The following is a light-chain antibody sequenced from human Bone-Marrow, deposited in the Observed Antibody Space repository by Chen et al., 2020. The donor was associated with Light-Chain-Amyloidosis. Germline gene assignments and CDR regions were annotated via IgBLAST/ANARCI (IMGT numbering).Light chain of an antibody. CDR3: HSQDSSAKQLA. CDR1: SLRDYH. CDR2: GKN. Sequence: SSELTQDPAVSVALGQTVRIACQGDSLRDYHTSWYQQRPGQAPVLVIYGKNNRPSEIPARFSGSSSGNTASLTITGAQAEDEADYFCHSQDSSAKQLAFGGGTKLTVL. J-gene: IGLJ2*01. V-gene: IGLV3-19*01.